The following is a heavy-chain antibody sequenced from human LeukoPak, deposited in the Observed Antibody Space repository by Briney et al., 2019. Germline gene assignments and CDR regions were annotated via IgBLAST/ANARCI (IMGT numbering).Heavy chain of an antibody. CDR2: ISSSGNTI. J-gene: IGHJ4*02. V-gene: IGHV3-48*01. Sequence: PGGSLRLSCAASGFTFSSYSMHWVRQAPGKGLEWVSYISSSGNTIYYADSVKGRFTISRDNAKNSLYLQMNSLRAEETAVYYCARALSRVATHYWGQGTLVTVSS. CDR1: GFTFSSYS. D-gene: IGHD5-12*01. CDR3: ARALSRVATHY.